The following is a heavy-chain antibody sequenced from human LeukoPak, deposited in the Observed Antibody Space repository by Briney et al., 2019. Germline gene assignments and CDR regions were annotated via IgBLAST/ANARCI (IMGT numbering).Heavy chain of an antibody. V-gene: IGHV3-15*01. CDR2: IKSKTDDETT. CDR3: TTRMIRYMWRAAEYFQH. J-gene: IGHJ1*01. Sequence: GGSRRLSCAASGFTFSNAWMSWDRQAPGKGLEWDGQIKSKTDDETTDYAAPVKGRFTISRDDSKNTLYLQMNSLNTEDTAVYYCTTRMIRYMWRAAEYFQHWGQGTLVTVSS. D-gene: IGHD3-9*01. CDR1: GFTFSNAW.